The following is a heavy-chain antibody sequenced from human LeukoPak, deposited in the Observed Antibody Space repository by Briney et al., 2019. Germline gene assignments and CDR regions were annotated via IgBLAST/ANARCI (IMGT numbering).Heavy chain of an antibody. CDR3: ARIPDDILTGYYLD. CDR1: GFSLSNARMG. J-gene: IGHJ4*02. CDR2: IFSNDEK. D-gene: IGHD3-9*01. Sequence: SGPTLVNPTETLXLTCTVSGFSLSNARMGVSWIRQPPGKALEWLAHIFSNDEKSYSTSLKSRLTISKDTSKSQVVLTMTNMDPVDTATYYCARIPDDILTGYYLDWGQGTLVTVSS. V-gene: IGHV2-26*01.